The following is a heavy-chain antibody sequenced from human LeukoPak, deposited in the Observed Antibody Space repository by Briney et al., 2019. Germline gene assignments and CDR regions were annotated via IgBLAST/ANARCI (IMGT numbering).Heavy chain of an antibody. CDR1: GFTVSSSY. CDR2: IYSGGNT. CDR3: AKDMKASR. J-gene: IGHJ4*02. V-gene: IGHV3-53*01. Sequence: PGGSLRLSCAASGFTVSSSYMSWVRQAPGKGLEYVSVIYSGGNTYYAGSVKGRFTISRDNSKSTLYLQMNSLRIEDTAVYYCAKDMKASRWGQGTLVTVSS.